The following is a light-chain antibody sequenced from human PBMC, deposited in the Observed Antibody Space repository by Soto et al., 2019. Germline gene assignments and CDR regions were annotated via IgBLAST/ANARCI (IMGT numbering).Light chain of an antibody. J-gene: IGKJ5*01. Sequence: DIPMTQSPYTLYASVGDRVTLTCRASQSISRGLAWYQQRPGKAPKLLIYAASSLQRGVPSTFSGGGSGTDFTLTISSLQPEDFATYYCQQSYSSSTFGQGTRLEI. CDR1: QSISRG. CDR2: AAS. V-gene: IGKV1-39*01. CDR3: QQSYSSST.